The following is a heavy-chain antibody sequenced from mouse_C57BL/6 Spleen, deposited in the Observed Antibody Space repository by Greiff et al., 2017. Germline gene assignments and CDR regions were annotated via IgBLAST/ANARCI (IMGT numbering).Heavy chain of an antibody. J-gene: IGHJ4*01. CDR3: ARDESLYYAMDD. V-gene: IGHV5-4*01. CDR1: GFTFSSYA. Sequence: VQLKESGGGLVKPGGSLKLSCAASGFTFSSYAMSWVRQTPEKRLEWVATISDGGSYTYYPDNVKGRFTIARDNAKNNLYLQMSHLKSEDTAMYYCARDESLYYAMDDWGQGTSGTVSA. CDR2: ISDGGSYT. D-gene: IGHD6-1*01.